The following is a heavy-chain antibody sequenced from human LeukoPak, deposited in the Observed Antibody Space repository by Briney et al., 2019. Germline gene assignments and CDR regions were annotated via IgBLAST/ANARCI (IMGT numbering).Heavy chain of an antibody. CDR3: ARDRPHNWFDP. Sequence: PGGSLRLSCAASGFTFSRYWMHWVRQAPGKELVWVSRIDNDGNSPTYADSVKGRFTISRDNAKNTLYLQMNNLRAEDTAIYYCARDRPHNWFDPWGQGTLVTVSS. CDR2: IDNDGNSP. J-gene: IGHJ5*02. CDR1: GFTFSRYW. V-gene: IGHV3-74*01.